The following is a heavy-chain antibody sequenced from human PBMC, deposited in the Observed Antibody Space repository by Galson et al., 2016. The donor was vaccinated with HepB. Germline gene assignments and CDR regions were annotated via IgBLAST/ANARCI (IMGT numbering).Heavy chain of an antibody. V-gene: IGHV3-30-3*01. J-gene: IGHJ5*02. CDR2: ISDDGSTK. CDR3: ARGVQWLVPRWIDP. D-gene: IGHD6-19*01. Sequence: SLRLSCAASGFTFSNYAMHWVRQAPGKGLEWVALISDDGSTKYYGDSVKGRFTISRDSSKSTLYLQMNSLRTEDTAVYYCARGVQWLVPRWIDPWGQGTLVTVSS. CDR1: GFTFSNYA.